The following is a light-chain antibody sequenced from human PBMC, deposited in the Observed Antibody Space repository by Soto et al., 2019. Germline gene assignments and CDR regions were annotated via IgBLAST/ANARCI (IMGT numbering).Light chain of an antibody. CDR3: QQYNDYPWT. CDR1: QSISSW. CDR2: KAS. J-gene: IGKJ1*01. V-gene: IGKV1-5*03. Sequence: DIQMTQSPSTQSASVGDRVTITCRASQSISSWLAWYQQKPGKVPKLLIYKASSSESGVPSRFSGSGSGTEFTLNISSLQTDDFATYYCQQYNDYPWTFGQGTKVEIK.